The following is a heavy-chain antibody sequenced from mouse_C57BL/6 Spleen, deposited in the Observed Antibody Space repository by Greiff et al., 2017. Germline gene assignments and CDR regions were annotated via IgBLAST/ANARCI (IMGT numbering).Heavy chain of an antibody. CDR1: GYTFTDYY. CDR3: ASPNYYGSRAPFDY. CDR2: INPNNGGT. Sequence: VQLQQSGPELVKPGASVKISCKASGYTFTDYYMNWVKQSHGKSLEWIGDINPNNGGTSYNQKFKGKATLTVDKSSSTAYMELRSLTSEDSAVYYCASPNYYGSRAPFDYWGQGTTLTVSS. D-gene: IGHD1-1*01. J-gene: IGHJ2*01. V-gene: IGHV1-26*01.